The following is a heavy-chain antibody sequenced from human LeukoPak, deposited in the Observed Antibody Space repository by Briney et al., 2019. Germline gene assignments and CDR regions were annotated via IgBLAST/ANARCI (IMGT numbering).Heavy chain of an antibody. J-gene: IGHJ3*02. D-gene: IGHD3-22*01. Sequence: PGGSLRLSCAVSGFTFSNFGMHWVRQAPGKGLEWVGFIRYDGSNKYYADSVKGRINISRDNSKNTLYLQMNSLRAEGTAVYYSARDYYDSSGYSGAFDIWGQGTMVTVSS. CDR3: ARDYYDSSGYSGAFDI. CDR1: GFTFSNFG. V-gene: IGHV3-30*02. CDR2: IRYDGSNK.